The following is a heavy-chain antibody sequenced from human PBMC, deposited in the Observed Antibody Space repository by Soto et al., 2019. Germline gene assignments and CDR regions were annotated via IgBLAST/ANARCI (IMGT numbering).Heavy chain of an antibody. CDR2: MNPNSGNT. J-gene: IGHJ6*03. V-gene: IGHV1-8*01. D-gene: IGHD3-9*01. CDR3: AVGFYDILTGYYWRDYYYYMDV. CDR1: GYIFTSYD. Sequence: ASVKVSCKASGYIFTSYDINWVRQATGQGPDWMGWMNPNSGNTGYAQKFQGRVTMTRNASISTAYMELSSLRSEDTAVYYCAVGFYDILTGYYWRDYYYYMDVWGKGTTVTVSS.